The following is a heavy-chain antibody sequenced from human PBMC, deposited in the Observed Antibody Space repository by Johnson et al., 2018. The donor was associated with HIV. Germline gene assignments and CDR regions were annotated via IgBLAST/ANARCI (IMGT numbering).Heavy chain of an antibody. CDR3: TKGKIGGGSYSAPDAFDM. V-gene: IGHV3-53*01. Sequence: VQLVESGGGLIQPGGSLRLSCAASGFTVSSNYMSWVRQAPGKGLEWVSVIYSDGGTYYADSVKGRFTISRDNSKDTMYLRMNSLRAEDTAVYYCTKGKIGGGSYSAPDAFDMWGQGTMVTVAS. J-gene: IGHJ3*02. CDR2: IYSDGGT. CDR1: GFTVSSNY. D-gene: IGHD3-10*01.